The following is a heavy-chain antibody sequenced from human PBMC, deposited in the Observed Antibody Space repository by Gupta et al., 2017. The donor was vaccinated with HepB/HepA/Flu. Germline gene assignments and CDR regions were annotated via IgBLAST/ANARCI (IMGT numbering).Heavy chain of an antibody. Sequence: QVHLQESGPGLVKPSETLSLSCSVSGGSINNYYWSWIRQPAGKGLEWIGRIHTSESTYYNPSRKSRVTMSVDTSKNQFSLKLTYVTAADTAVYYCARNYGGGGTCYPNDYWGQGTLVTVSS. CDR2: IHTSEST. CDR3: ARNYGGGGTCYPNDY. CDR1: GGSINNYY. V-gene: IGHV4-4*07. J-gene: IGHJ4*02. D-gene: IGHD2-15*01.